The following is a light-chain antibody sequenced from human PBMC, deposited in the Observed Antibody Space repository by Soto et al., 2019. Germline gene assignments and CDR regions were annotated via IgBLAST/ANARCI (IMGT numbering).Light chain of an antibody. CDR2: ESS. V-gene: IGKV3-15*01. Sequence: EIVMTQSPATLSLSPGERATLSCRASQSVYSNLAWYQQKPGQTPRLLIYESSTRATGIPARFSGGGSGTEFPLPLSSLQSEDFADYFCQQYQSWPLTFGGGTKVEIK. CDR1: QSVYSN. CDR3: QQYQSWPLT. J-gene: IGKJ4*01.